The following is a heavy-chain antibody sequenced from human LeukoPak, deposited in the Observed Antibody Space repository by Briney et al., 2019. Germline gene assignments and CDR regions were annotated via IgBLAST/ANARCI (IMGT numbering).Heavy chain of an antibody. D-gene: IGHD3-10*01. CDR2: MNPNTGRT. Sequence: ASVKVSCKASRYTFTSYDINWVREAAGHGLEWMGWMNPNTGRTGYAQKFQGSITMTRDTSINTAYMELTKLRSEDTAIYYCARLSQTPDYYTLGGYYYLGYWGQGTPVTVSS. CDR3: ARLSQTPDYYTLGGYYYLGY. V-gene: IGHV1-8*01. J-gene: IGHJ4*02. CDR1: RYTFTSYD.